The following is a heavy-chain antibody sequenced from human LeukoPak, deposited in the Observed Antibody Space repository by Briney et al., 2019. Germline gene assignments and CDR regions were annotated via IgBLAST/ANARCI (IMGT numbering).Heavy chain of an antibody. V-gene: IGHV3-7*01. CDR2: IKQDGSEK. J-gene: IGHJ3*02. CDR3: ARDRGYDYVWGSYRYTGAFDI. D-gene: IGHD3-16*02. Sequence: PGGSLRLSCAASGFTFSSYWMSWVRQAPGKGLEWVANIKQDGSEKYYVDSVKGRFTISRDNAKNSLYLQMYSLRAEDTAVYYCARDRGYDYVWGSYRYTGAFDIWGQGTMVTVSS. CDR1: GFTFSSYW.